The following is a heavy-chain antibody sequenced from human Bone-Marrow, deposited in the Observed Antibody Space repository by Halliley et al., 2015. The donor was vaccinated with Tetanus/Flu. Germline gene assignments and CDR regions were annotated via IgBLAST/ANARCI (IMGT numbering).Heavy chain of an antibody. Sequence: SLRLSCAASGFTFSFYNMHWVRQPPGKGLEWVSSISGTSEYIYYPDSVKGRFTVSRDNAKNSLFLQMNSLRAEDTALYYCARVRSGYDAFDLWGQGTMVTVSS. CDR3: ARVRSGYDAFDL. D-gene: IGHD3-10*01. CDR1: GFTFSFYN. V-gene: IGHV3-21*01. CDR2: ISGTSEYI. J-gene: IGHJ3*01.